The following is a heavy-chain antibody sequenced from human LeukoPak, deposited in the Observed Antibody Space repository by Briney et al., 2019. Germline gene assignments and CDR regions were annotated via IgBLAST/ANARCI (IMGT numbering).Heavy chain of an antibody. Sequence: PSETLSHTCAVYGGSFSGYYWSWIRQPPGKGLEWIGEINHSGSTNYNPSLKSRVTISVDTSKNQFSLKLSSVTAADTAVYYCARLRIVGGHFDYWGQGTLVTVSS. CDR3: ARLRIVGGHFDY. D-gene: IGHD1-26*01. CDR2: INHSGST. CDR1: GGSFSGYY. V-gene: IGHV4-34*01. J-gene: IGHJ4*02.